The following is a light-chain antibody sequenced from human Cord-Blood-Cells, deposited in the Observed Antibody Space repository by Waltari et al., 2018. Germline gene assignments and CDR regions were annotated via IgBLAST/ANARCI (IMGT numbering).Light chain of an antibody. J-gene: IGKJ2*01. V-gene: IGKV1-9*01. CDR1: QGISSY. CDR3: QQLNSYPQT. CDR2: AAS. Sequence: DIQLTQSPSFLSASVGDRVTSTCRASQGISSYLAWYQQKPGKAPKLLIYAASTLQSGVPSRFSGSGSGTEFTLTISSLQPEDFATYYCQQLNSYPQTFGQGTKLEIK.